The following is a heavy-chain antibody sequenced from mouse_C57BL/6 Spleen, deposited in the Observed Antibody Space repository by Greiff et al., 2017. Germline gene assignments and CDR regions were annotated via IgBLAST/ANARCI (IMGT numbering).Heavy chain of an antibody. CDR2: IYPGGGYT. CDR3: ARREGYYGSSYDYYAMDY. CDR1: GYTFTNYW. J-gene: IGHJ4*01. D-gene: IGHD1-1*01. V-gene: IGHV1-63*01. Sequence: QVQLQQSGAELVRPGTSVKMSCKASGYTFTNYWIGWAKQRPGHGLEWIGDIYPGGGYTNYNEKFKGKATLTADKSSSTAYMQFSSLTSEDSAIYYCARREGYYGSSYDYYAMDYGGQGTSVTVSS.